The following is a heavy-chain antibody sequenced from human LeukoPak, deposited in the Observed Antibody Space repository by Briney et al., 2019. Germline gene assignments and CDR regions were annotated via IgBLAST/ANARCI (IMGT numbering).Heavy chain of an antibody. J-gene: IGHJ5*02. Sequence: ASVKVSCKASGYTLTGYYMHWVRQAPGQGLEWMGWINPNSGGTNYAQKFQGRVTMTRDTSISTAYMELSRLRSDDTAVYYCARVVVPAAIVTGDWFDPWGQGALVTVSS. CDR3: ARVVVPAAIVTGDWFDP. D-gene: IGHD2-2*02. CDR1: GYTLTGYY. CDR2: INPNSGGT. V-gene: IGHV1-2*02.